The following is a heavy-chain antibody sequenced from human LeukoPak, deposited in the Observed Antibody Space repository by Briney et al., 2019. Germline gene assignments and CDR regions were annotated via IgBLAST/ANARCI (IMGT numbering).Heavy chain of an antibody. CDR1: GGTFSSYA. Sequence: SVKVSCKASGGTFSSYAISWVRQAPGQGLEWMGGIIPIFGTANYAQKFQGRVTVTADESTSTAYMELSSLRSEDTAVYYCARDLSDAFDIWGQGTMVTVSS. CDR2: IIPIFGTA. J-gene: IGHJ3*02. V-gene: IGHV1-69*13. CDR3: ARDLSDAFDI.